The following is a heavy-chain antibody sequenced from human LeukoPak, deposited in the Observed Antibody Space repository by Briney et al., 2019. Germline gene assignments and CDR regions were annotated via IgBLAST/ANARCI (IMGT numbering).Heavy chain of an antibody. CDR2: FDPEDGET. D-gene: IGHD5-18*01. CDR3: ATMDTAMVKGSGYAFDI. CDR1: GYTLTELS. Sequence: ASVKVSCKVSGYTLTELSMHWVRQAPGKGLEWMGGFDPEDGETIYAQKFQGRVTMTEDTSTDTAYMELSSLRSEDTAVYYCATMDTAMVKGSGYAFDIWGQGTMVTVSS. J-gene: IGHJ3*02. V-gene: IGHV1-24*01.